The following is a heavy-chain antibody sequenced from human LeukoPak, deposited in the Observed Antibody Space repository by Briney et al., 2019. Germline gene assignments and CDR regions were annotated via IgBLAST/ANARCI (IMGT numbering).Heavy chain of an antibody. J-gene: IGHJ4*02. CDR3: ARVEDIAGSAH. Sequence: PSETLSLTCAVSGVSISSGGYSWSWIRQPPGKGLEWIGYIYYSGCTNYNPSLKSRVTISVDTSKNQFSLKLNSVTAAETAVYYCARVEDIAGSAHWGQGTLVSVSS. CDR2: IYYSGCT. V-gene: IGHV4-61*08. D-gene: IGHD2-15*01. CDR1: GVSISSGGYS.